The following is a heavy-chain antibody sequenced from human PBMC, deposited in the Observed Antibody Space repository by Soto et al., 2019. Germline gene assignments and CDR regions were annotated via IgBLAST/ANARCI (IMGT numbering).Heavy chain of an antibody. D-gene: IGHD6-13*01. CDR3: AYTFYSSRWYDY. CDR2: IYWDDDK. V-gene: IGHV2-5*02. J-gene: IGHJ4*02. Sequence: SVPTLVNPTQTLTLTGNVSGFSISHSGVGVGWIRQPPGKALEWLSLIYWDDDKRYSPSLKSRLTITKDTSKNQVVLTMTNMDPVDTATYYCAYTFYSSRWYDYWGQGTLVTVSS. CDR1: GFSISHSGVG.